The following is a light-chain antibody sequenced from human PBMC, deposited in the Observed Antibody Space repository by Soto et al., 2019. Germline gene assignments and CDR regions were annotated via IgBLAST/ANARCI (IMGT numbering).Light chain of an antibody. CDR2: EGS. CDR3: CSYAGSSTYV. J-gene: IGLJ1*01. Sequence: QSALTQPPSASGSPEQSVTISCTGTSSDVGGYNLVSWYQQHPGKAPKLMIYEGSKRPSGVSNRFSGSKSGNTASLTISGLQAEDEADYYCCSYAGSSTYVFGTGTKLTVL. CDR1: SSDVGGYNL. V-gene: IGLV2-23*01.